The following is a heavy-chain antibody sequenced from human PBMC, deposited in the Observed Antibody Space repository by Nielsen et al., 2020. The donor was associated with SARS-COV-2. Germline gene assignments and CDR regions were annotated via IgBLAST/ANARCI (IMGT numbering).Heavy chain of an antibody. CDR1: GFTFSSYA. D-gene: IGHD6-13*01. J-gene: IGHJ6*02. V-gene: IGHV3-30-3*01. CDR3: ARGKTSSWYDYYGMDV. Sequence: GGSLRLSCAASGFTFSSYAMHWVRQAPGKGLEWVAVISYDGSNKYYADSVKGRFTISRDNSKNTLYLQMNSLRAEDTAVYYCARGKTSSWYDYYGMDVWGQGTTVTVFS. CDR2: ISYDGSNK.